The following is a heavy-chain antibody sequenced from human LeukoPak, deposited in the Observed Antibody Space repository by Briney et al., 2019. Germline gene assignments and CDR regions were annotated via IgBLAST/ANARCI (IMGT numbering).Heavy chain of an antibody. Sequence: SETLSLTCTVSGGSISSSSYYWGWIRQPPGKGLEWIGSIYYSGSTYYNPSLKSRVTISVDTSKNQFSLKLSSVTAADTAVYYCAGGTSIAAAALYDYWGQGTLVTVSS. CDR2: IYYSGST. D-gene: IGHD6-13*01. CDR3: AGGTSIAAAALYDY. V-gene: IGHV4-39*07. J-gene: IGHJ4*02. CDR1: GGSISSSSYY.